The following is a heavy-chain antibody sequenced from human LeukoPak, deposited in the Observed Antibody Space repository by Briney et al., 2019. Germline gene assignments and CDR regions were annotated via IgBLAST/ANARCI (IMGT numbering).Heavy chain of an antibody. V-gene: IGHV1-2*02. D-gene: IGHD1-26*01. J-gene: IGHJ4*02. CDR3: ARPSLNSGSYWFDY. Sequence: ASVKVSCKASGYTFTGYYMHWVRQAPGQGLEWMGWINPNSGGTNYAQKFQGRVTMTGDTSISTAYMELSRLRSDDTAVYYCARPSLNSGSYWFDYWGQGTLVTVSS. CDR1: GYTFTGYY. CDR2: INPNSGGT.